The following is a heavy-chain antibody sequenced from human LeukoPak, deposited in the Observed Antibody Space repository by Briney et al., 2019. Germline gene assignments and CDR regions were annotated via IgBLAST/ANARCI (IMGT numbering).Heavy chain of an antibody. D-gene: IGHD6-13*01. CDR2: INPNSGGT. J-gene: IGHJ1*01. Sequence: ASVKVSCKASGYTFTGYYMHWVRQAPGQGLEWMGWINPNSGGTNYAQKFQGRVTMTRDTPISTAYMELSRLRSDDTAVYYCARSIGSSWYAAEYFQHWGQGTLVAVSS. CDR3: ARSIGSSWYAAEYFQH. V-gene: IGHV1-2*02. CDR1: GYTFTGYY.